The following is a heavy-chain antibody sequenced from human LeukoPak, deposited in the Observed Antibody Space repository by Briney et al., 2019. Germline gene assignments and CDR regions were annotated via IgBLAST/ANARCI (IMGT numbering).Heavy chain of an antibody. CDR2: IYSGGST. D-gene: IGHD6-19*01. CDR1: GFTVSSNY. J-gene: IGHJ4*02. V-gene: IGHV3-66*01. Sequence: PGGSLRLSCAASGFTVSSNYMNWVRQAPGKGLEWVSVIYSGGSTYYADSVKGRFTISRDNSKNTVYLQMNSLRGEDTAVYYCARDKTAMADPFDYRGQGTLVTVSS. CDR3: ARDKTAMADPFDY.